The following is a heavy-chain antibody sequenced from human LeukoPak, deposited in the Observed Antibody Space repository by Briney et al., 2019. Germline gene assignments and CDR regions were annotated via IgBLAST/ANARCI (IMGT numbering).Heavy chain of an antibody. CDR3: ARVLRGLHYSYMDV. D-gene: IGHD3-16*01. CDR2: INVYNGHK. V-gene: IGHV1-18*01. J-gene: IGHJ6*03. Sequence: ASVKVSCKASGYTFTSYGITWVRQAPGQGLEWMGWINVYNGHKNYAQKLQGRVTMTTDTSTSTAYMELRSLRSDDTAVYYCARVLRGLHYSYMDVWAKGTTVTVSS. CDR1: GYTFTSYG.